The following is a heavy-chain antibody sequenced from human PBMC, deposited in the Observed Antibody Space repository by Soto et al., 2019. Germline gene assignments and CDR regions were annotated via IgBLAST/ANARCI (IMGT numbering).Heavy chain of an antibody. Sequence: EVQLVESGGGLVQPGRSLRLSCAASGFTFDDYAMHWVRQAPGKGLEWVSGINWNSGYIGYADSVKGRFTISRDNAKNSLYLQINSLRPEDTALYYCAKARGSGLSPDFDIWGQGTMVTVSS. CDR2: INWNSGYI. J-gene: IGHJ3*02. D-gene: IGHD3-10*01. CDR1: GFTFDDYA. CDR3: AKARGSGLSPDFDI. V-gene: IGHV3-9*01.